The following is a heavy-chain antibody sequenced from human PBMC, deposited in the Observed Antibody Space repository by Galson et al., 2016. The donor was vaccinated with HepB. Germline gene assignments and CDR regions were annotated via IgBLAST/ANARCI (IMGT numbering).Heavy chain of an antibody. Sequence: SLRLSCAASGFTFSRYGIHWVRQPPGKGLERVASISRRGDSTDYADSVRGRFTISRDNSKNILYLQMNSLRAEDTALYYCVQGSTAPAVWGKGTPVTVST. CDR1: GFTFSRYG. V-gene: IGHV3-23*01. CDR2: ISRRGDST. CDR3: VQGSTAPAV. J-gene: IGHJ6*04. D-gene: IGHD2-2*01.